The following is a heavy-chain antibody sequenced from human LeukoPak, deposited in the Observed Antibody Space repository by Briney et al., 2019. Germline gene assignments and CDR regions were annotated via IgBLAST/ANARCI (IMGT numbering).Heavy chain of an antibody. Sequence: PSQTLSLTCTVSGDSICSGDYYWSWIRRPPGKGLEWIGRIYTSGSTNYNPSLKSRVTISVDTSKNQFSLKLSSVTAADTAVYYCARAGYCSSTSCYRYYYYMDVWGKGTTVTVSS. CDR2: IYTSGST. D-gene: IGHD2-2*01. V-gene: IGHV4-61*02. J-gene: IGHJ6*03. CDR1: GDSICSGDYY. CDR3: ARAGYCSSTSCYRYYYYMDV.